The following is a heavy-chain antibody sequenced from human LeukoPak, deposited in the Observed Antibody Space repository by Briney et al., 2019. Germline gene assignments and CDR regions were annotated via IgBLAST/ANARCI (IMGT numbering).Heavy chain of an antibody. CDR3: AKALRGGIVVVPAAMGFDY. V-gene: IGHV3-30*18. D-gene: IGHD2-2*01. CDR2: ISYDGSNK. CDR1: GFTFSSYG. J-gene: IGHJ4*02. Sequence: GGSLRLSCAASGFTFSSYGMHWVRQAPGKGLEWVAVISYDGSNKYYADSVKGRFTISRDNSKNTLYLQMNSLRAEDTAVYYCAKALRGGIVVVPAAMGFDYWGQGTLVTVSS.